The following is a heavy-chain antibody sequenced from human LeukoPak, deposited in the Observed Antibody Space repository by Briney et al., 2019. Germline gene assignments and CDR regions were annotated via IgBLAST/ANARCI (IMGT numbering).Heavy chain of an antibody. Sequence: PGGSLRLSCAASRFTFTNFWMSWVRQAPGKGLEWVANIKQDGSETYYVDSVKGRFIISRDNAKNSLFLQMNSLRAEDTAVYYCAGSLPGSRCSSINCYPSWFDPWGQGTLVTVSS. D-gene: IGHD2-2*01. CDR3: AGSLPGSRCSSINCYPSWFDP. CDR1: RFTFTNFW. V-gene: IGHV3-7*01. CDR2: IKQDGSET. J-gene: IGHJ5*02.